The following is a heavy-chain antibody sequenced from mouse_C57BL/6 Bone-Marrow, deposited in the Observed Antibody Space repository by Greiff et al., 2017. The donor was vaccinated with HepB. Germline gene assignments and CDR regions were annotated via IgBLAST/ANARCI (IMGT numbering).Heavy chain of an antibody. CDR1: GYTFTDYY. V-gene: IGHV1-19*01. CDR3: ARPGGAMDY. Sequence: SGPVLVKPGASVKMSCKASGYTFTDYYMNWVKQSHGKSLEWIGVINPYNGGTSYNQKFKGKATLTVDKSSSTAYMELNSLTSEDSAVYYCARPGGAMDYWGQGTSVTVSS. CDR2: INPYNGGT. J-gene: IGHJ4*01.